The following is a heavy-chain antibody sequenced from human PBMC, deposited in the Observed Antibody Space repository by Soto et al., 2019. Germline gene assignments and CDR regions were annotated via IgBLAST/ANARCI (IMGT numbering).Heavy chain of an antibody. CDR2: ISYDGRNK. CDR1: GFSFNSDG. D-gene: IGHD6-6*01. Sequence: QVQVVASGGGVVQHGRSLSLSCAASGFSFNSDGMHWVRQAPGKGLEWVAIISYDGRNKYYADSVKGRFTISRDSPRNRLYLELNSLRAEDTPVYYCAKGGSSSARYFVAWGSGALVTVSS. J-gene: IGHJ5*02. CDR3: AKGGSSSARYFVA. V-gene: IGHV3-30*18.